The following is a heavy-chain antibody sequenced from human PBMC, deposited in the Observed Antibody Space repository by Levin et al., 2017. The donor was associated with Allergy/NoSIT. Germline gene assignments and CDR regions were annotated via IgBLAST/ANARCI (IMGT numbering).Heavy chain of an antibody. Sequence: PSQTLSLTCAVYGGSFSGYYWSWIRQPPGKGLEWIGEINHSGSTNYNPSLKSRVTISVDTSKNQFSLKLSSVTAADTAVYYCARGFFGELWYYYYYGMDVWGQGTTVTVSS. CDR3: ARGFFGELWYYYYYGMDV. CDR1: GGSFSGYY. J-gene: IGHJ6*02. D-gene: IGHD3-16*01. V-gene: IGHV4-34*01. CDR2: INHSGST.